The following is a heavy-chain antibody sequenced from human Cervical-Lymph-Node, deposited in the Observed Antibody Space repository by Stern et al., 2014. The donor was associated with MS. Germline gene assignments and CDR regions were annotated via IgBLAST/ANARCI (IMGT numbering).Heavy chain of an antibody. D-gene: IGHD1-14*01. CDR1: GFTFSNYW. Sequence: VQLVESGGGLVQPGGSLRLSCAASGFTFSNYWMHWVRQAPGKVLVWVSRLNNDGSSTNYADSVRGRFTISRDNAKNTLYLQMNSLRAEDAAVYYCARDYNLDVWGQGTTVTVSS. J-gene: IGHJ6*02. CDR3: ARDYNLDV. V-gene: IGHV3-74*01. CDR2: LNNDGSST.